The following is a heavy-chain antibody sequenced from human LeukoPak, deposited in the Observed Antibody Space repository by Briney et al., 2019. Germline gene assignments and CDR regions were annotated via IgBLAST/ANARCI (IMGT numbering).Heavy chain of an antibody. CDR3: AKDALTYVYDILSGYTEYFQH. Sequence: GGSLRLSCAASGFTFSSYGMHWVRQAPGKGLKWVAVISYDGSNKYYADSVKGRFTISRDNSKNTLYLQMNSLRAEDTAVYYCAKDALTYVYDILSGYTEYFQHWGQGTLVTVSP. CDR1: GFTFSSYG. V-gene: IGHV3-30*18. CDR2: ISYDGSNK. D-gene: IGHD3-9*01. J-gene: IGHJ1*01.